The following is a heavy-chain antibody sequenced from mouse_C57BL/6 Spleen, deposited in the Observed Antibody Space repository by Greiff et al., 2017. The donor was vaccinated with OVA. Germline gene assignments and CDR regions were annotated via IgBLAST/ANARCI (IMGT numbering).Heavy chain of an antibody. J-gene: IGHJ1*03. CDR3: TRDRRRTGYFDV. CDR2: ISSGGDYI. D-gene: IGHD3-1*01. V-gene: IGHV5-9-1*02. Sequence: EVKLVESGEGLVKPGGSLKLSCAASGFTFSSYAMSWVRQTPEKRLEWVAYISSGGDYIYYADTVKGRFTISRDNARNTLYLQMSSLKSEDTAMYYCTRDRRRTGYFDVWGTGTTVTVSS. CDR1: GFTFSSYA.